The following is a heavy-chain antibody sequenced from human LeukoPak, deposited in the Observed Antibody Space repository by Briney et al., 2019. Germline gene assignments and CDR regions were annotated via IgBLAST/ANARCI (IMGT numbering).Heavy chain of an antibody. J-gene: IGHJ4*02. V-gene: IGHV3-23*01. D-gene: IGHD3-22*01. Sequence: PGGSLRLPCAASGFTFSSYAMSWVRQAPGKGLEWVSAISGSGGSTYYADSVKGRFTISRDNSKNTLYLQMNSLRAEDTAVYYCAKDNLQAPTMIVVYYFDYWGQGTLVTVSS. CDR1: GFTFSSYA. CDR3: AKDNLQAPTMIVVYYFDY. CDR2: ISGSGGST.